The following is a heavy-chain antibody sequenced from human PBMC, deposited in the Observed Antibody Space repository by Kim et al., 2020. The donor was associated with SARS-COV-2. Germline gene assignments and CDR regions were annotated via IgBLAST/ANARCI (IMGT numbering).Heavy chain of an antibody. J-gene: IGHJ4*02. CDR2: INSDGSST. V-gene: IGHV3-74*01. CDR1: GFTFSSYW. D-gene: IGHD5-12*01. CDR3: ARGGLATIGEGDY. Sequence: GGSLRLSCAASGFTFSSYWMHWVRQAPGKGLVWVSRINSDGSSTSYADSVKGRFTISRDNAKNTLYLQMNSLRAEDTAVYYCARGGLATIGEGDYWGQGTLVTVSS.